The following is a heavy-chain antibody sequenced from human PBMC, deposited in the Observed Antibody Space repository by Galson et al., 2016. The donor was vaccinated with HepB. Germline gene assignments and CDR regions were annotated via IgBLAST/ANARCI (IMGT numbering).Heavy chain of an antibody. Sequence: SLRLSCAASGFTFSSYSMNWVRQAPGKGLEWASSISSSSSYIYYADSVKGRFTISRDNAKNSLYLQMNSLRAEDTAVYYCARGQTSSWLIIGYSSGDAFDIWGQGTMVTVSS. J-gene: IGHJ3*02. CDR1: GFTFSSYS. CDR3: ARGQTSSWLIIGYSSGDAFDI. V-gene: IGHV3-21*01. CDR2: ISSSSSYI. D-gene: IGHD6-19*01.